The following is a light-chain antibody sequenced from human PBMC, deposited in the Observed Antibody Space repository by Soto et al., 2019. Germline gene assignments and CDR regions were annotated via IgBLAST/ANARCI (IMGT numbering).Light chain of an antibody. Sequence: IVLTPSPAPLSLSPGERATLSCLASQSVSNYFVWYQQKPGQAPRLLIYDASKRATGIPARFSGSGSGTDFTLTISSLEPEDFAVYYCQQRSSWPWTFGQGTRLEIK. CDR1: QSVSNY. V-gene: IGKV3-11*01. J-gene: IGKJ5*01. CDR3: QQRSSWPWT. CDR2: DAS.